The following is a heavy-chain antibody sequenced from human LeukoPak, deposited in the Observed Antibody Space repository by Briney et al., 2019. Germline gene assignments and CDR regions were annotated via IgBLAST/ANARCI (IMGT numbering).Heavy chain of an antibody. CDR1: GYIFTSYG. J-gene: IGHJ4*02. V-gene: IGHV1-18*01. CDR3: ARVNSNGGASFDY. Sequence: ASVRVSCKASGYIFTSYGISWVRQAPGQGLEWMGWISAYNGNTKYAQKFQGRVTMTTDTSTDTAYMELRSLRSDDTAVYYCARVNSNGGASFDYWGQGTLVTVSS. D-gene: IGHD4-11*01. CDR2: ISAYNGNT.